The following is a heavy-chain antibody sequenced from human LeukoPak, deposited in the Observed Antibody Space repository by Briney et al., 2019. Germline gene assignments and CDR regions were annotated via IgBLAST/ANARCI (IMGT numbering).Heavy chain of an antibody. CDR3: ARVAAAHFDY. V-gene: IGHV3-21*01. D-gene: IGHD6-13*01. CDR2: ISSCSSHI. CDR1: GFTFSSYS. J-gene: IGHJ4*02. Sequence: GGSLRLSCTASGFTFSSYSMNWVRQAPGKGLEWVSSISSCSSHIYYADSVKGRFTSSRDNAKSSVFLQMNSLRAEDTAVYSCARVAAAHFDYWGQGNLVAVSS.